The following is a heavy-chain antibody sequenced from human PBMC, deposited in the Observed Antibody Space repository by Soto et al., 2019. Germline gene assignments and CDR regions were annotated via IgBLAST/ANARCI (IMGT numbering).Heavy chain of an antibody. D-gene: IGHD2-2*01. V-gene: IGHV1-8*01. Sequence: ASVKVSCKASGSTFTSYDINWVRQATGQGLEWMGWMNPNSGNTGYAQKFQGRVTMTRNTSISTAYMELSSLRSEDTAVYYCAKGQFVVVPLYDDYYYMDVWRKRSTATVAS. CDR2: MNPNSGNT. J-gene: IGHJ6*03. CDR3: AKGQFVVVPLYDDYYYMDV. CDR1: GSTFTSYD.